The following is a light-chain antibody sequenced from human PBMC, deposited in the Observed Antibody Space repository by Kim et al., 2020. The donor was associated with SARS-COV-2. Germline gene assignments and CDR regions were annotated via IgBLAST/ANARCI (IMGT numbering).Light chain of an antibody. J-gene: IGLJ3*02. CDR1: ALPMRY. CDR2: KDN. Sequence: VSPGPTARITCSGDALPMRYAYWYQQKQGQAPILVVYKDNGRPSGIPERFSGSSSGTPVTLSISGVQAEDEADYHCQSADSRGTPLFGGGTQLTVL. CDR3: QSADSRGTPL. V-gene: IGLV3-25*03.